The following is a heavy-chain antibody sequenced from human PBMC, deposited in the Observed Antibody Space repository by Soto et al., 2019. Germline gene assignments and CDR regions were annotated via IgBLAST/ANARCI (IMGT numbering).Heavy chain of an antibody. CDR3: AIATLITMIVVAPMDI. V-gene: IGHV3-30*03. Sequence: VGFPGLSCAASGFTFSSYGMHWVRQAPGKGLEWVAVISYDGSNKYYADSVKGRFTISRDNSKNTLYLQMNSLRAEDTAVYYCAIATLITMIVVAPMDIWGQGT. CDR2: ISYDGSNK. J-gene: IGHJ4*02. D-gene: IGHD3-22*01. CDR1: GFTFSSYG.